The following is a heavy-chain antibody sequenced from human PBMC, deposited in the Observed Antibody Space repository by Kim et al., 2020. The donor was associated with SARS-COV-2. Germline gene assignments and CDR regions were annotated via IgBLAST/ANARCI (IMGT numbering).Heavy chain of an antibody. CDR3: ARGEVVVVPAAISPRFDP. Sequence: SETLSLTCAVYGGSFSGYYWSWIRQPPGKGLEWIGEISHSGSTNYNPSLKSRVTISVDTSKNQFSLKLSSVTAADTAVYYCARGEVVVVPAAISPRFDPWGQGTLVTVSS. J-gene: IGHJ5*02. V-gene: IGHV4-34*01. CDR1: GGSFSGYY. D-gene: IGHD2-2*02. CDR2: ISHSGST.